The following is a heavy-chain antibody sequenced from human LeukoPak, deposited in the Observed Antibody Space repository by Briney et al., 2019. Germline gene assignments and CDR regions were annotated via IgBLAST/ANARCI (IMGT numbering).Heavy chain of an antibody. D-gene: IGHD2/OR15-2a*01. CDR1: GFTFTTYA. CDR2: ISYDGSNK. Sequence: SGGSLRLSWAPSGFTFTTYAMRCVRQAPGKGLEWVAVISYDGSNKYYADSVKGRFTISRDNSKNTLYLHRNSLRAEDTAVYYLPRDQSMAYGNSFYPWGQGTLVTVSS. V-gene: IGHV3-30-3*01. J-gene: IGHJ5*02. CDR3: PRDQSMAYGNSFYP.